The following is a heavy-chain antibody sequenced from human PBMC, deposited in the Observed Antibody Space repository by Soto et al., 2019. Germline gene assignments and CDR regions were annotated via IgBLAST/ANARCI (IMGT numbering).Heavy chain of an antibody. Sequence: LRLSCAASGFTFSSYAMHWVRQAPGKGLEWVAVISYDGSNKYYADSVKGRFTISRDNSKNTLYLQMNSLRAEDTAVYYCARDKYQLRSRHYYYGMDVWGQGTTVTVS. D-gene: IGHD2-2*01. CDR2: ISYDGSNK. CDR1: GFTFSSYA. V-gene: IGHV3-30-3*01. CDR3: ARDKYQLRSRHYYYGMDV. J-gene: IGHJ6*02.